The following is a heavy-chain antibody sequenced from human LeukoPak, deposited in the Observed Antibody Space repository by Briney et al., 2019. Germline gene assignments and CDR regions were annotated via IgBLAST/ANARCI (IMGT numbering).Heavy chain of an antibody. CDR1: GGSTSSNS. D-gene: IGHD3-22*01. CDR2: YYNSGST. CDR3: VGAKQWLSFDI. Sequence: PSETLSLTCTVSGGSTSSNSWSWIRQPPGKGLEWIGTYYNSGSTSYNPSLKSRATISVDTSKNQFSLKLSSVTAADTAAYYCVGAKQWLSFDIWGQGTMVTVSS. J-gene: IGHJ3*02. V-gene: IGHV4-59*08.